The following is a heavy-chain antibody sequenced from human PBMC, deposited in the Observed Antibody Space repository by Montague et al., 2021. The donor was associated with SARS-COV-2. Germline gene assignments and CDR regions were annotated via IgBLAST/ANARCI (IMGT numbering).Heavy chain of an antibody. CDR3: ARHALGYFDWLNEGYFDY. CDR2: IYYSGST. J-gene: IGHJ4*02. CDR1: GGSISSYY. V-gene: IGHV4-59*08. D-gene: IGHD3-9*01. Sequence: SETLSLTCTVSGGSISSYYWSWIRQPPGKGLEWIGYIYYSGSTNYNPSLKSRFTISVDTPKNQFSLKLSSVTAADTAVYYCARHALGYFDWLNEGYFDYWGQGTLVTVSS.